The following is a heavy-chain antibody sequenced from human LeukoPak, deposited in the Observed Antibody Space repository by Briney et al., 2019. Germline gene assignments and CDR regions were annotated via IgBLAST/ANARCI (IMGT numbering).Heavy chain of an antibody. CDR1: GYTFTGYY. CDR3: ARSRITIFGVDDVSDAFDI. J-gene: IGHJ3*02. Sequence: GASVKVSCKASGYTFTGYYMHWVRQAPGQGLGWMGWINPNSGGTNYAQKFQGRVTMTRDTSISTAYMELSRLRSDDTAVYYCARSRITIFGVDDVSDAFDIWGQGTMVTVSS. V-gene: IGHV1-2*02. CDR2: INPNSGGT. D-gene: IGHD3-3*01.